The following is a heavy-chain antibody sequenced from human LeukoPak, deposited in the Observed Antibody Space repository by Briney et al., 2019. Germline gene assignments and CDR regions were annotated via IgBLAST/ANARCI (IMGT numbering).Heavy chain of an antibody. J-gene: IGHJ4*02. CDR2: IYYSGST. CDR3: ARDGGSGSYYKADY. D-gene: IGHD3-10*01. CDR1: GGSISSSSYY. V-gene: IGHV4-39*02. Sequence: PSETLSLTCTVSGGSISSSSYYWGWIRQPPGKGLEWIGSIYYSGSTYYNPSLKSRVTISVDTSKNQFSLKLSSVTAADTAVYYCARDGGSGSYYKADYWGQGTLVTVSS.